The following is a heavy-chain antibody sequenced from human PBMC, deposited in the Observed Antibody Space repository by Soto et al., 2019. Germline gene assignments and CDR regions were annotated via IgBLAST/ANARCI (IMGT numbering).Heavy chain of an antibody. CDR3: ARGYFEPNGSSDY. V-gene: IGHV1-18*04. D-gene: IGHD6-6*01. Sequence: QVQMMQSGAEVKKPGASEKFSCKASGYTFTNYGLTWVRQAPGPGVEWMGWISAYNGRTNYAQKVQDRVTMTKDTFTSTAYMELRSLSSDDTVLYYCARGYFEPNGSSDYWGQGTLVTVSS. CDR1: GYTFTNYG. J-gene: IGHJ4*02. CDR2: ISAYNGRT.